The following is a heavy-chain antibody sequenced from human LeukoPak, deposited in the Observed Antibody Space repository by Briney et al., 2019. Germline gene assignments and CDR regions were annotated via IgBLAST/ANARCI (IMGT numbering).Heavy chain of an antibody. D-gene: IGHD1-7*01. J-gene: IGHJ5*02. Sequence: PSETLSLTCTVSGGSFSNHYWSWIRQPTGKGLEWIGYIYHTGSTNYNPSLKSRVTISVDTSKNQFSLKLSSVTAADTAVYYCARGNYVDWFDPWGQGTQVTVSS. CDR1: GGSFSNHY. CDR2: IYHTGST. V-gene: IGHV4-59*11. CDR3: ARGNYVDWFDP.